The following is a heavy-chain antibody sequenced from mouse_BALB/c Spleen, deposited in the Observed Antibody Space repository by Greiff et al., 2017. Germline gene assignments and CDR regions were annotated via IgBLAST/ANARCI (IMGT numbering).Heavy chain of an antibody. V-gene: IGHV7-3*02. D-gene: IGHD2-4*01. CDR1: GFTFTDYY. CDR2: IRNKANGYTT. CDR3: ARVLYDYDGAWFAY. Sequence: EVQRVESGGGLVQPGGSLRLSCATSGFTFTDYYMSWVRQPPGKALEWLGFIRNKANGYTTEYSASVKGRFTISRDNSQSILYLQMNTLRAEDSATYYCARVLYDYDGAWFAYWGQGTLVTVSA. J-gene: IGHJ3*01.